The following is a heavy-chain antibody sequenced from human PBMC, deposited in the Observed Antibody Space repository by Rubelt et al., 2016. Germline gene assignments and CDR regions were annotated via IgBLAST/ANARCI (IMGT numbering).Heavy chain of an antibody. CDR1: GFSVSNNY. CDR3: AKKAIGGNIGGFDA. J-gene: IGHJ4*02. CDR2: IYSGTSP. D-gene: IGHD2/OR15-2a*01. Sequence: ELQLVESGGGLVQPGGSLRLSCAASGFSVSNNYMSWVRQAQGKGLEGVSLIYSGTSPYYSDSVKGRFTVSRDNSKKILFLQMTSLRTEETALYYCAKKAIGGNIGGFDAWGQGTLVTVSS. V-gene: IGHV3-66*01.